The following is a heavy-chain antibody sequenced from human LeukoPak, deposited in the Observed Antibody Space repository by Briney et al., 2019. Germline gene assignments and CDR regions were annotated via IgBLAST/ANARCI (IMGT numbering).Heavy chain of an antibody. CDR2: INPSGGST. J-gene: IGHJ5*02. CDR3: ARTDRANYYDSSGYYL. V-gene: IGHV1-46*01. D-gene: IGHD3-22*01. Sequence: ASVKVSCKASGGTFSSYAISWVRQAPGQGLEWMGIINPSGGSTSYAQKFQGRVTMTRDMSTSTVYMELSSLRSEDTAVYYCARTDRANYYDSSGYYLWGQGTLVTVSS. CDR1: GGTFSSYA.